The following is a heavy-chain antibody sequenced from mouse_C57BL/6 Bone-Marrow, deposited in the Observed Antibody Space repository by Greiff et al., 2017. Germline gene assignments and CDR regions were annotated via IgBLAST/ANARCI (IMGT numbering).Heavy chain of an antibody. V-gene: IGHV5-17*01. J-gene: IGHJ2*01. Sequence: EVQLQESGGGLVKPGGSLTLSCAASGFTFRDYGMHWVRQAPEKGLEWVAYISSVSSTIYYAVKVTGRFTISRDNAKNTLFLQMTSLRSEDTAMYYCARNYYQDYWGQGTTLTVSS. CDR2: ISSVSSTI. CDR1: GFTFRDYG. CDR3: ARNYYQDY. D-gene: IGHD1-1*01.